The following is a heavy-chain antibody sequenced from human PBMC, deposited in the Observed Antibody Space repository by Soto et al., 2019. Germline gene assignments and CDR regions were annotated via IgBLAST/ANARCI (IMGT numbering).Heavy chain of an antibody. CDR2: ISSSSSYI. D-gene: IGHD1-1*01. Sequence: GGSLRLSCAASGFTFSSYSMNWVRQAPGKGLEWVSSISSSSSYIYYADSVKGRFTISRDNAKNSLYLQMNSLRAEDTAVYYRARDLGWNDALDAFDIWGQGTMVTVSS. CDR3: ARDLGWNDALDAFDI. CDR1: GFTFSSYS. J-gene: IGHJ3*02. V-gene: IGHV3-21*01.